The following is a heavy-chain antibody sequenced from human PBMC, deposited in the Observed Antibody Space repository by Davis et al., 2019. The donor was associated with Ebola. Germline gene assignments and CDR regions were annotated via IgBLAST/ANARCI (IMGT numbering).Heavy chain of an antibody. D-gene: IGHD3-22*01. CDR1: GGTFSSYA. Sequence: SVKVSCKASGGTFSSYAISWVRQAPGQGLEWMGGIIPIFGTANYAQKFQGRVMITADESTSTAYMELSSLRSEDTAVYYCARDQEDSSGYYYFDYWGQGTLVTVSS. CDR2: IIPIFGTA. V-gene: IGHV1-69*13. CDR3: ARDQEDSSGYYYFDY. J-gene: IGHJ4*02.